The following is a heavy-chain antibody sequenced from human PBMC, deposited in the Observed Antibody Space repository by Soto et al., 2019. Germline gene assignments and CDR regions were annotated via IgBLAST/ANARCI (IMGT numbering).Heavy chain of an antibody. CDR3: AKEPAERDYFDN. CDR1: GFIFRDYA. Sequence: SLRLSCAASGFIFRDYALSWVRQARGKGLEWVSAVSGSGGSTYYADSVRGRFTISRDNYKSTLYLHMNSLRADDTAIYYCAKEPAERDYFDNWGHGTLVTVSS. D-gene: IGHD6-13*01. J-gene: IGHJ4*01. V-gene: IGHV3-23*01. CDR2: VSGSGGST.